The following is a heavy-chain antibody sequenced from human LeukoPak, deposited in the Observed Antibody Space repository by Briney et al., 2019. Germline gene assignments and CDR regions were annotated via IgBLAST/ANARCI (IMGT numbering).Heavy chain of an antibody. J-gene: IGHJ4*02. CDR3: AREGVDYGDPADPYYFDY. D-gene: IGHD4-17*01. V-gene: IGHV4-4*07. Sequence: PSETLSLTCTVSGGSISSYYWSWIRQPAGKGLEWIGRIYTSGSTNYNPSLKSRVTMSVDTSKNQFSLKLSSVTAADTAVYYCAREGVDYGDPADPYYFDYWGQGTLVAVSS. CDR1: GGSISSYY. CDR2: IYTSGST.